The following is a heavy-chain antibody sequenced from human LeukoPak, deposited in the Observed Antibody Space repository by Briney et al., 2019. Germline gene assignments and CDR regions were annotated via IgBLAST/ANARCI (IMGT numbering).Heavy chain of an antibody. D-gene: IGHD5-18*01. CDR3: ARGRYSYGYTAPFDY. Sequence: PSETLSLTCAVYGGSFSAYYWSLIRQPPGKGLEWIGEVNHSGSTNYNPSLKSRVTISVDTSKNQFFLKLSSVTAADTAVYYCARGRYSYGYTAPFDYWGQGTLVTVSS. J-gene: IGHJ4*02. V-gene: IGHV4-34*01. CDR1: GGSFSAYY. CDR2: VNHSGST.